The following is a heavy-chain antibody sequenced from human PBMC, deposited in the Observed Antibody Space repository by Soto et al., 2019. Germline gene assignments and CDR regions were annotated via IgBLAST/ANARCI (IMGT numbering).Heavy chain of an antibody. Sequence: SETLSLTCAVFVGSFSGYYWSWMRQPPGKGLEWIGDINHRGSTNYNPSLKIRVTISVDTSKNQFSLKLSSVTASDTAVYFCATTNWNHNWFDPWGQGTLVTVSS. CDR3: ATTNWNHNWFDP. D-gene: IGHD1-1*01. CDR2: INHRGST. V-gene: IGHV4-34*01. J-gene: IGHJ5*02. CDR1: VGSFSGYY.